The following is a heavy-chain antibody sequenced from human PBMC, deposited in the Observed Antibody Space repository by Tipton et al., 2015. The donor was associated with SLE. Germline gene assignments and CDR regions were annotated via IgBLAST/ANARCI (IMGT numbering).Heavy chain of an antibody. CDR2: INPNSGGT. J-gene: IGHJ3*01. D-gene: IGHD3-10*01. CDR1: GYTFTGYN. V-gene: IGHV1-2*06. CDR3: TRDRSVWSAFDV. Sequence: QLVQSGPEVKKPGSSVMVSCKASGYTFTGYNMYWVRQAPGQGLEWMGRINPNSGGTDYAQKFQGRVTLTRDTSSNTAYMELRRLRSDDTAVYYCTRDRSVWSAFDVWGQGTMVTVSS.